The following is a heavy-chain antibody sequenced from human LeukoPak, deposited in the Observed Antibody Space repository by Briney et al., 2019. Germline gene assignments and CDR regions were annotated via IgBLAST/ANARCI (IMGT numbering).Heavy chain of an antibody. V-gene: IGHV3-23*01. Sequence: LSGGSLRLSCAASGFTFSGYAMSWVRQAPGKGLEWVSVISGSGGGTYYADSVKGRFTISRDNSKNTLYLQMNSLRAEDTAVYYCARGSSSWYRPQNWFDPWGQGTLVTVSS. CDR1: GFTFSGYA. D-gene: IGHD6-13*01. J-gene: IGHJ5*02. CDR2: ISGSGGGT. CDR3: ARGSSSWYRPQNWFDP.